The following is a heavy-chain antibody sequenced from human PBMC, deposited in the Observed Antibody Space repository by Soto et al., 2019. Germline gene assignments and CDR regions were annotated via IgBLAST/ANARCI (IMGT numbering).Heavy chain of an antibody. D-gene: IGHD6-25*01. J-gene: IGHJ5*02. CDR3: ARGGSGWTRGGWLGP. Sequence: QMQLAQSGGGLVKPGGSLTLSCKASGFTFSDYYMIWVRQTPGKGLEWLSYISDSGSTISYADSVRARFTIFRENAANSVYPELDGLTDGDTAFYYCARGGSGWTRGGWLGPWGQGSLVTVSS. CDR2: ISDSGSTI. V-gene: IGHV3-11*01. CDR1: GFTFSDYY.